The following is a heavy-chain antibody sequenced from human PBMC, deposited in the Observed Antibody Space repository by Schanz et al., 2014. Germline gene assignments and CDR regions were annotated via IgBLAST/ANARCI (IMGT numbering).Heavy chain of an antibody. D-gene: IGHD5-12*01. CDR1: GFTFSTSA. J-gene: IGHJ4*02. CDR2: IGVDGTTT. Sequence: EVQLLESGGGLVQPGGSLRLSCAASGFTFSTSAMSWVRQVPGKGLEWVSVIGVDGTTTYYADSVKGRFTISRDNSKNTLYLQMNSLRPEDTAVYYCARKVVATIGGYYDNWGQGTLVIVSS. CDR3: ARKVVATIGGYYDN. V-gene: IGHV3-23*01.